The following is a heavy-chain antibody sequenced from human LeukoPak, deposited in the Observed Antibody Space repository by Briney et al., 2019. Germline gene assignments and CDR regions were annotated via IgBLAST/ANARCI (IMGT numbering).Heavy chain of an antibody. J-gene: IGHJ4*02. CDR2: TYYRSKWYN. Sequence: SQTLSLTCAISGDCVSSNSAAWNWIRQSPSRGLEWLGRTYYRSKWYNDYAVSVKSRITIIPDTSKNQFALQLNSVTREDTAVYYCSRDYDFWSGYYFFFDYWGQGTLVTVSS. D-gene: IGHD3-3*01. V-gene: IGHV6-1*01. CDR1: GDCVSSNSAA. CDR3: SRDYDFWSGYYFFFDY.